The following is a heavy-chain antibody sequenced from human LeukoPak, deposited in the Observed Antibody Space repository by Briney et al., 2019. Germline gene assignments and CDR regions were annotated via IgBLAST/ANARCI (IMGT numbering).Heavy chain of an antibody. D-gene: IGHD2-2*01. Sequence: ASVKVSCKAAGYTFTGHYLHWVRQAPGQGLEWMGWINPKSGGSNYAPKFEGRVTMTRDTSITTAYMELHRLTSDDTAVYYCARFYCSISDCYGQTNWFDPLGPGNPGHRLL. J-gene: IGHJ5*02. CDR3: ARFYCSISDCYGQTNWFDP. CDR1: GYTFTGHY. CDR2: INPKSGGS. V-gene: IGHV1-2*02.